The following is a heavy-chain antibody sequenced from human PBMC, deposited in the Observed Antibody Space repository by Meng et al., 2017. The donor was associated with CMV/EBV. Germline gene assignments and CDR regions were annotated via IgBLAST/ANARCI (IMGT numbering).Heavy chain of an antibody. V-gene: IGHV1-18*01. Sequence: ASVKVSCKASGYTFTSYGISWVRQAPGQGLEWMGWISAYNGNTNYAQKFQGRVTMTRDTSISTAYMELSRLRSDDTAVYYCARDLCGGDCDWFDPWGQGTLVTVSS. D-gene: IGHD2-21*01. CDR3: ARDLCGGDCDWFDP. CDR1: GYTFTSYG. CDR2: ISAYNGNT. J-gene: IGHJ5*02.